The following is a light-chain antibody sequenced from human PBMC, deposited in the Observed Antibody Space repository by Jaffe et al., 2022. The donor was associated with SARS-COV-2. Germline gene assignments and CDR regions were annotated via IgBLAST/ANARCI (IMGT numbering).Light chain of an antibody. Sequence: EIVLTQSPGTLSLSPGERATLSCRASQSVRNSYVSWYQQKPGQPPRFLIYGASSRAPGIPGRFSGSGSGTDFTLTISRLEPEDFAVYYCQQYGNSPPTFGRGTKVEIK. CDR2: GAS. CDR3: QQYGNSPPT. J-gene: IGKJ1*01. V-gene: IGKV3-20*01. CDR1: QSVRNSY.